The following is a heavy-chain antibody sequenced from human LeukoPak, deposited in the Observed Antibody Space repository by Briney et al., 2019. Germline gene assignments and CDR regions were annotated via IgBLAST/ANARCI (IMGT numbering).Heavy chain of an antibody. CDR1: GFTFSSSA. D-gene: IGHD5-18*01. Sequence: GGSLRLSCAASGFTFSSSAMSWVRQAPGKGLEWVSSISGSGSGGSTYYADSVKGRFTISRDNSKNTLYLQMNSLRAEDTAVYYCYCSDTAMVTLGADFDYWGQGTLVTVSS. CDR3: YCSDTAMVTLGADFDY. CDR2: ISGSGSGGST. V-gene: IGHV3-23*01. J-gene: IGHJ4*02.